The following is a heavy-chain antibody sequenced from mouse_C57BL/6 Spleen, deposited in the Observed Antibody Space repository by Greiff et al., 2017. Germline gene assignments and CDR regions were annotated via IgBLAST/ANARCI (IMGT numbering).Heavy chain of an antibody. D-gene: IGHD2-3*01. CDR3: AREGGYFYFDY. V-gene: IGHV3-6*01. CDR1: GYSITSGYS. CDR2: ISYAGSN. Sequence: EVKLQESGPGLVKPSQSLSLTCSVTGYSITSGYSWNWIRQFPGKQLYWMGYISYAGSNNYNPSLKNQISFTRYPSKTQFFLKLNSVTNEDTATYYCAREGGYFYFDYWGQGTTLTVSS. J-gene: IGHJ2*01.